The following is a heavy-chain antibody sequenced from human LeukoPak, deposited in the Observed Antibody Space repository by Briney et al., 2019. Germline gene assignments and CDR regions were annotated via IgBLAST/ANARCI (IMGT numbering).Heavy chain of an antibody. Sequence: ASVKVSCKASGYTFTGYYMHWVRQAPGQGLEWMGWINPNSGGTNYAQKFQGRVTMTRDTSISTAYMELSRLRSDDTGVYYCAREYYDSSGYYYFDYWGQGTLVTVSS. CDR3: AREYYDSSGYYYFDY. J-gene: IGHJ4*02. CDR2: INPNSGGT. V-gene: IGHV1-2*02. D-gene: IGHD3-22*01. CDR1: GYTFTGYY.